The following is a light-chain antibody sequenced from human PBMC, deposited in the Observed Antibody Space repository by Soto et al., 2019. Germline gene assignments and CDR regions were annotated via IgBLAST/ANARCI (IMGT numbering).Light chain of an antibody. CDR2: GAS. Sequence: EIVMTQSPATLSVSPGERATLSCRASQSVISDLAWYHQKPGQPPRLLIYGASTRATGIPARFSGSGSGTEFTLTINSLQSEDFAVYYCQQYNNWPRTFGQGTRLEIK. CDR3: QQYNNWPRT. V-gene: IGKV3-15*01. CDR1: QSVISD. J-gene: IGKJ5*01.